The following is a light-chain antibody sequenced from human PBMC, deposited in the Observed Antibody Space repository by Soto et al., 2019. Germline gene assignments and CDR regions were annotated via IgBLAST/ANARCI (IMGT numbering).Light chain of an antibody. Sequence: QSALTQPRSVSGSPGQSVTISCTGTSSDVGGYNYVSWYQQHPGKAPKLMIYAVNERPSGVPDRFSGSKSGNTASLTISGLQTEDEADYYCCSYAGYYTVMFGGGTQLTVL. V-gene: IGLV2-11*01. CDR3: CSYAGYYTVM. CDR1: SSDVGGYNY. CDR2: AVN. J-gene: IGLJ3*02.